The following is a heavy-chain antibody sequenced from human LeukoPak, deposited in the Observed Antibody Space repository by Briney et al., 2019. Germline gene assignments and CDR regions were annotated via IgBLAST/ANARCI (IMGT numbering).Heavy chain of an antibody. CDR1: GGSLSDYY. V-gene: IGHV4-59*01. Sequence: PSETLSLTCAVYGGSLSDYYWSWIRQPPGKGLEWIGYIYYSGSTYYNPSLKSRVAISVDTSKNQFSLKLSSVTAADTAVYYCARVVAATGDYFDYWGQGTLVTVSS. J-gene: IGHJ4*02. CDR2: IYYSGST. D-gene: IGHD2-15*01. CDR3: ARVVAATGDYFDY.